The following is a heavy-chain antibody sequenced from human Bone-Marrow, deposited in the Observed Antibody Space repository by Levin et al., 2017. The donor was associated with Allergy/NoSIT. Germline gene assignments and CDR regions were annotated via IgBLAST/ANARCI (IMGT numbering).Heavy chain of an antibody. CDR1: GSTLSEVS. Sequence: GESLKISCKVSGSTLSEVSVNWVRQSPGEGLEWMGRFDQETDETDTAEKFQGRVTVTEDTSTDTGYLELNGLRSDDTAVYYCAIGEYDFHSGKPRSFDYWGQGTLIIVSS. J-gene: IGHJ4*02. D-gene: IGHD3-3*01. CDR3: AIGEYDFHSGKPRSFDY. CDR2: FDQETDET. V-gene: IGHV1-24*01.